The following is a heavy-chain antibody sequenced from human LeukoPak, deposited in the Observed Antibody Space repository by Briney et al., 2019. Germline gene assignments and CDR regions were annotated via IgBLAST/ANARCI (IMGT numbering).Heavy chain of an antibody. D-gene: IGHD3-10*01. Sequence: SVKVSCKASGGTFSSYAISWVRQAPGQGREWMGGIIPIFGTANYAQKFQGRVTMTRDTSISTAYMELSRLRSDDTAVYYCARDPLELWFGELELYYYYMDVWGKGTTVTVSS. CDR2: IIPIFGTA. CDR1: GGTFSSYA. V-gene: IGHV1-69*05. CDR3: ARDPLELWFGELELYYYYMDV. J-gene: IGHJ6*03.